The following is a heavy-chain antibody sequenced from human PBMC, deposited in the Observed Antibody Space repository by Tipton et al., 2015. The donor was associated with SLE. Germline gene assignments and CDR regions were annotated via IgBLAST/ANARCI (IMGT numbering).Heavy chain of an antibody. V-gene: IGHV3-7*01. CDR3: ARVRAPPGTFYYYMDV. CDR1: GDTFSTYW. J-gene: IGHJ6*03. Sequence: SLRLSCAASGDTFSTYWMSWVRQAPGKGLEWVANIKQDGSAKYYLDSVKGRFTISRDNAKNSLYLQMNSLRAEDTAVYYCARVRAPPGTFYYYMDVWGKGTTVTVSS. CDR2: IKQDGSAK. D-gene: IGHD1-7*01.